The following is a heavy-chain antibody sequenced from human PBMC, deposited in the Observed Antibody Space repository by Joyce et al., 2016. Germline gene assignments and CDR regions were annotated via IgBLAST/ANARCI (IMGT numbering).Heavy chain of an antibody. J-gene: IGHJ3*02. Sequence: QVQLVESGGGVVQPGRSLRLSCAASGFTFYRYDLHWVGQAPGKGLEWGAVISCDGGDKYYADSVKGRFTISRDNSGNTLYLQMNSLRGEDTAVYYCARDFRDNGWIQSDDGFNIWGQGTTVTVSS. CDR3: ARDFRDNGWIQSDDGFNI. CDR2: ISCDGGDK. D-gene: IGHD5-24*01. CDR1: GFTFYRYD. V-gene: IGHV3-30-3*01.